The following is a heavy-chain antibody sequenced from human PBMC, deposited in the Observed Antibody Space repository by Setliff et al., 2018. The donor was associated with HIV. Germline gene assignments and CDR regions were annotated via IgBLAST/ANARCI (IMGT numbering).Heavy chain of an antibody. CDR3: ARETYYYDNPQYYYYYMDV. V-gene: IGHV4-61*02. Sequence: LSLTCTVSGGSISSGSYYWSWIRQPAGKGLEWIGRIYTSGSTNYNPSLKSRVTISVDTSKNQFSLKSRSVTAADTAVYYCARETYYYDNPQYYYYYMDVWGKGTTVTVSS. CDR2: IYTSGST. CDR1: GGSISSGSYY. D-gene: IGHD3-22*01. J-gene: IGHJ6*03.